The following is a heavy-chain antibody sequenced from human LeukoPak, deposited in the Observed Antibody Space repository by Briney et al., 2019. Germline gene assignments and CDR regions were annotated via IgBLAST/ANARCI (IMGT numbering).Heavy chain of an antibody. V-gene: IGHV3-23*01. CDR2: ISDSGGST. Sequence: GGSLRLSCAASGFTFSSYTMSWVRQAPGKGLEWVSVISDSGGSTYYADSVKGRFTISRDNFKNTLYLQMNSLRAEDTAIYYCAKNRDSSAYYHDAFDIWGQGTMVTVSS. D-gene: IGHD3-22*01. J-gene: IGHJ3*02. CDR1: GFTFSSYT. CDR3: AKNRDSSAYYHDAFDI.